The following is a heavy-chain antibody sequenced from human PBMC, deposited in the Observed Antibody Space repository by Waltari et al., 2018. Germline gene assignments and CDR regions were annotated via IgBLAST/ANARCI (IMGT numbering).Heavy chain of an antibody. J-gene: IGHJ4*02. V-gene: IGHV3-7*01. CDR3: VRDGMRGGDFDY. D-gene: IGHD3-10*01. CDR2: KQQDGSEK. CDR1: GFTFSNYW. Sequence: EVQLVESGGGLVQPGGSLRLSCAASGFTFSNYWMIWVRQAPGKGLEWVANKQQDGSEKYYVDSGKGRFTISRDNAKNSLYLQMNILRAEDTAVYYCVRDGMRGGDFDYWGQGTLVTVSS.